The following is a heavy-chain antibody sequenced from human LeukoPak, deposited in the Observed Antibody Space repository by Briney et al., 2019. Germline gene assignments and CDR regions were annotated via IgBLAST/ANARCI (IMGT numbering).Heavy chain of an antibody. D-gene: IGHD2/OR15-2a*01. J-gene: IGHJ6*02. CDR3: ARRTEYDGVDV. CDR1: GGSISSYY. V-gene: IGHV4-59*01. Sequence: SETLSLTCTVSGGSISSYYWSWIRQPPGKGLEWIGYIYYSGSTNYNPSLKSRVTISVDTSKNQFSLNLSSVTAADTAVYYCARRTEYDGVDVWGQGTTVTVSS. CDR2: IYYSGST.